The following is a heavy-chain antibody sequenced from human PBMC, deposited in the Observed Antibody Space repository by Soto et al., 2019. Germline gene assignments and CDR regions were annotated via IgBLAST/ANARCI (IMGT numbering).Heavy chain of an antibody. CDR1: GGSISSGGYY. J-gene: IGHJ4*02. V-gene: IGHV4-31*03. D-gene: IGHD6-13*01. CDR2: IYYSGST. CDR3: ARGKTVAAAGPFDY. Sequence: QVQLQESGPGLVKPSQTLSLTCTVSGGSISSGGYYWSWIRQHPGKGPEWIGYIYYSGSTYYNPSLKSRVTISGDTSKNQFSLKLRSGTAADTAVYYCARGKTVAAAGPFDYWGQGTLVTVSS.